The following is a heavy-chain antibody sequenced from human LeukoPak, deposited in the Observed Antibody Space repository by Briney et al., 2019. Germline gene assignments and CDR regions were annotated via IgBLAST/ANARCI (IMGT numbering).Heavy chain of an antibody. Sequence: PGGSLRLSCAASGFPFGDYYMTWIRQAPGKGLEWISYISRSGDTLYYADSVEGRFTISRDNAKNSLYLQMNSLRAEDTAIYYCTRVGYIDEGIDYWGQGTLVTVSS. CDR2: ISRSGDTL. CDR3: TRVGYIDEGIDY. CDR1: GFPFGDYY. J-gene: IGHJ4*02. V-gene: IGHV3-11*04. D-gene: IGHD5-24*01.